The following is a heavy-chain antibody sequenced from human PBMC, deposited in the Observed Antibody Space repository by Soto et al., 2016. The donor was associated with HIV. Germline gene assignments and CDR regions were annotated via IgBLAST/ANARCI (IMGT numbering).Heavy chain of an antibody. CDR3: ARGPRRGSGILGYNYYGLDV. CDR1: GFTFNSYT. J-gene: IGHJ6*02. D-gene: IGHD3-10*01. Sequence: EVQLVNSGGGLVQPGGSLRLSCVASGFTFNSYTMHWVRQTPGKGLEYLAVITTNGDTAYYANSVKGRFTISRDNSKNTLYLQMGSLRGEDTAVYYCARGPRRGSGILGYNYYGLDVVGPRDHGHRLL. V-gene: IGHV3-64*01. CDR2: ITTNGDTA.